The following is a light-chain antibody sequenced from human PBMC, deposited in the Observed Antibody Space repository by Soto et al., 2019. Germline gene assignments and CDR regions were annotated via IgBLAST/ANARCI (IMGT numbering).Light chain of an antibody. J-gene: IGKJ5*01. V-gene: IGKV4-1*01. CDR1: QSVLYSSNNKNY. CDR2: WAS. CDR3: HQSYDAPHT. Sequence: DIVMTQSPESLAASLGERATINCKSSQSVLYSSNNKNYLNWYQQKPGQPPKLLIYWASIRDSGVPDRFSGSGSGTEFPLTISRVQAEDVAVYSCHQSYDAPHTFGQGTRLEIK.